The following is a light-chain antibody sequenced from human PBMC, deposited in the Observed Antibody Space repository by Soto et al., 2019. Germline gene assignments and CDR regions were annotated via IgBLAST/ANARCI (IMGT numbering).Light chain of an antibody. V-gene: IGLV2-23*02. Sequence: TLRKTITISCTGTSSDVGSYNLVSWYQQHPGKAPKLMIYEVSKRPSGVSNRFSGSKSGDTASLTISGLQAEDESDYYCCSYAGSRSYVFGTGTKVTVL. CDR3: CSYAGSRSYV. CDR2: EVS. J-gene: IGLJ1*01. CDR1: SSDVGSYNL.